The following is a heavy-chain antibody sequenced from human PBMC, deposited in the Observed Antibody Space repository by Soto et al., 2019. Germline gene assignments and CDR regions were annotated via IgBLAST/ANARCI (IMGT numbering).Heavy chain of an antibody. J-gene: IGHJ4*02. CDR1: GYTFTIYW. Sequence: GESLKISCQVSGYTFTIYWIGWVRQMPGKGLEWMGIIYPIDSDTRYSPSFQGQVTISADQSINTAYLQWDSLKGSDTAIYYCARPANTVADHFDLWGQGTPVTVSS. CDR3: ARPANTVADHFDL. CDR2: IYPIDSDT. D-gene: IGHD4-17*01. V-gene: IGHV5-51*01.